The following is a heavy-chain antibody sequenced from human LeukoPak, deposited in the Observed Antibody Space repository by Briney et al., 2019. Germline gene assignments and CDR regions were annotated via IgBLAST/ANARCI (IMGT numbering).Heavy chain of an antibody. CDR3: ARSSYDSSGYPSTFDY. CDR2: IYHSGST. J-gene: IGHJ4*02. Sequence: SETLSLTCAVSGGSISSGGYSWSWIRQPPGKGLEWIGYIYHSGSTYYNPSLKSRVTISVDRSKNQFSLKLSSVTAADTAVYYCARSSYDSSGYPSTFDYWGQGTLVTVSS. V-gene: IGHV4-30-2*01. D-gene: IGHD3-22*01. CDR1: GGSISSGGYS.